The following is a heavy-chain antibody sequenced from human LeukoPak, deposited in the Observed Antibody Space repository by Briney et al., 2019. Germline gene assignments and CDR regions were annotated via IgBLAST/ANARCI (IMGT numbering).Heavy chain of an antibody. D-gene: IGHD3-10*01. CDR1: GFTFSNYF. J-gene: IGHJ6*02. Sequence: GGSLRLSCAASGFTFSNYFIHWVRQAPVKGLEWVAVVSYDGNNKYYSDSVKGRFTISRDNSKNTLYLQMNSLRAEDTAVYYCAKDLYYGSGSYYTDDYYGMDVWGQGTTVTVSS. CDR2: VSYDGNNK. CDR3: AKDLYYGSGSYYTDDYYGMDV. V-gene: IGHV3-30-3*01.